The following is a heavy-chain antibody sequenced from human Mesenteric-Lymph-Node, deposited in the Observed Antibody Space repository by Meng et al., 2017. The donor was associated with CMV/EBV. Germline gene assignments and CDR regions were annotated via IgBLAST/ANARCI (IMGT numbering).Heavy chain of an antibody. CDR1: GFTFSSYE. D-gene: IGHD5-12*01. CDR2: IYSDSSIT. Sequence: GESLKISCAASGFTFSSYEMNWVRQAPGKGLEWVSIIYSDSSITYYADSVKGRFIISRDNSKNTLDLQMNSLRAEDTAVYYCAKDLRGYSNDYWGQGTLVTVSS. CDR3: AKDLRGYSNDY. J-gene: IGHJ4*02. V-gene: IGHV3-23*03.